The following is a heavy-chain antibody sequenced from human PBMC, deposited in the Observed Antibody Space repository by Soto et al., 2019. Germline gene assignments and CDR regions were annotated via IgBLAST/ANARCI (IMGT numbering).Heavy chain of an antibody. CDR2: ISYDGTTK. D-gene: IGHD4-17*01. V-gene: IGHV3-30*18. Sequence: QVQLVESGGGVVQPGRSLRLSCAAYGFTFSSYGMHWVRQAPGKGLEWVSIISYDGTTKYYADSVKGRFTISRDNSKNPLSLQMNSLRAEDTAVYYCSKEHDAYGDYFALRGRGTLVTVSS. J-gene: IGHJ2*01. CDR3: SKEHDAYGDYFAL. CDR1: GFTFSSYG.